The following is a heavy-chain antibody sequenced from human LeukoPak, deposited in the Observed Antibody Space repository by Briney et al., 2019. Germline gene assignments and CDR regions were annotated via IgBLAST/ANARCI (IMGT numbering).Heavy chain of an antibody. D-gene: IGHD3-3*01. V-gene: IGHV3-7*01. CDR2: INHDGSAK. Sequence: GGSLRLSCAASGFTFSSYSMNWVRQAPGKGLDWVASINHDGSAKYYVDAVKGRFTISRDNPKNALYLQMNTLRAEDTAVYYCAQILGELLGGDQWGQGTLVTVSS. CDR3: AQILGELLGGDQ. CDR1: GFTFSSYS. J-gene: IGHJ4*02.